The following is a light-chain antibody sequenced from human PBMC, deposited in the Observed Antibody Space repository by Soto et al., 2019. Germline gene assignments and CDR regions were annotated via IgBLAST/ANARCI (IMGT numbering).Light chain of an antibody. V-gene: IGKV1-5*01. Sequence: DIQMTQSPSTLSASVGDRVTITCRASQSISNWLAWFQQKPGKAPKLLIYDASSLKSGAPSRFSGSGSGTEFTLTISSLQPDDFATCYCQQYNTYPWTFGQGTKVEIK. CDR2: DAS. CDR1: QSISNW. J-gene: IGKJ1*01. CDR3: QQYNTYPWT.